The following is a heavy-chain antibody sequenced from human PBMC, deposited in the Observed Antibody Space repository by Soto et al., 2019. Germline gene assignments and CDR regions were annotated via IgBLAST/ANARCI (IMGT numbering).Heavy chain of an antibody. Sequence: ASVKVSCKASGYTFTRYYMHWVRQAPGQGLEWMGIINPSDDATSYAEKFQGRLTMTKDTSTSTVYMEMSSLRSEDTAVYYCARDLTREGDYYDRSGYYLDYWGQGTLVTVSS. J-gene: IGHJ4*02. V-gene: IGHV1-46*01. CDR3: ARDLTREGDYYDRSGYYLDY. D-gene: IGHD3-22*01. CDR2: INPSDDAT. CDR1: GYTFTRYY.